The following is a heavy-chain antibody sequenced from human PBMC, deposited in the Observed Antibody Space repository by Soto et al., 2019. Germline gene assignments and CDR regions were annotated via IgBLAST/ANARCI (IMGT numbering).Heavy chain of an antibody. V-gene: IGHV4-31*03. J-gene: IGHJ6*02. D-gene: IGHD6-19*01. Sequence: SETLSLTCTVPGGSISSGGYYWSWIRQHPGKGLEWIGYIYYSGSTYYNPSLKSRVTISVDTSKNQFSLKLSSVTAADTAVYYCARSPVAGPPYYYYGMDVWGQGTTVTVSS. CDR1: GGSISSGGYY. CDR2: IYYSGST. CDR3: ARSPVAGPPYYYYGMDV.